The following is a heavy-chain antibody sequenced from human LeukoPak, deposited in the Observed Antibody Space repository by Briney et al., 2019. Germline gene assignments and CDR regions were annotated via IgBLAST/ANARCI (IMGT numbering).Heavy chain of an antibody. D-gene: IGHD6-19*01. CDR2: ILHNGGT. CDR1: GASISSGTYY. J-gene: IGHJ4*02. CDR3: ARGGWEYYFDY. V-gene: IGHV4-31*02. Sequence: PSQTLSLTCTVSGASISSGTYYWPWIRQHPGKGLEWIGYILHNGGTYYNQSLRSRLSITQDTSKNQFSLKLSSVTAADTAVYYCARGGWEYYFDYWGQGSLVTVSS.